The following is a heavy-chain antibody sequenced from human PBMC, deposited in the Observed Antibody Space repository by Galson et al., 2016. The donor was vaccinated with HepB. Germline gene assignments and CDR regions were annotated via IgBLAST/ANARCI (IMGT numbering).Heavy chain of an antibody. V-gene: IGHV4-4*02. Sequence: SETLSLTCAVSGSSIISTPWWTWVRQPPQRGLEWIGEVCHKGDTAYNPSLKSRVTISVDTAKNQFSLKLDSVTAADTGIYYCALQVGGNNWFDSWGPGTLVAVSS. CDR1: GSSIISTPW. D-gene: IGHD1-26*01. CDR3: ALQVGGNNWFDS. J-gene: IGHJ5*01. CDR2: VCHKGDT.